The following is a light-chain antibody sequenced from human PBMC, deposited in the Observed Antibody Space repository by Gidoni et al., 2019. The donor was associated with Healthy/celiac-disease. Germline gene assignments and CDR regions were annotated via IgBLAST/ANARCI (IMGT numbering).Light chain of an antibody. CDR2: KAS. Sequence: DIQITQSPSTLSASVGDRVTITCRASQSISSWLAWYQQKPGKAPKLLIYKASSLESGVPSRFSGSGSGTEFTLTISSLQPDDFATYYCQQYNSYSWTVGQGTKVEIK. V-gene: IGKV1-5*03. J-gene: IGKJ1*01. CDR3: QQYNSYSWT. CDR1: QSISSW.